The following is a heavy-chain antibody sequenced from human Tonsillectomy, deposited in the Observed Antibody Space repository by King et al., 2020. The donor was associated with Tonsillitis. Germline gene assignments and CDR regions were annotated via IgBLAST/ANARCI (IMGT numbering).Heavy chain of an antibody. J-gene: IGHJ4*02. D-gene: IGHD6-6*01. V-gene: IGHV1-69*09. CDR2: IIPILGIA. CDR3: ARAGHVAARYFDY. Sequence: HGQLVQSGAEVKKPGSSVKVSCKASGGTFSSYAISWVRQAPGQGLEWMGRIIPILGIANYAQKFQGRVTITADKSTSTAYMELSSLRSEDTAVYYCARAGHVAARYFDYWGQGTLVTVSS. CDR1: GGTFSSYA.